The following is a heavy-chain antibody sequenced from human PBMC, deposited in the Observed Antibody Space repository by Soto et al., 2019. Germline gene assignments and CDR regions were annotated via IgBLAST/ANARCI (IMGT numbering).Heavy chain of an antibody. CDR3: ARHWSLRGHWFDP. CDR2: IYYSGST. V-gene: IGHV4-61*05. CDR1: GGSISSSSYY. D-gene: IGHD3-3*01. J-gene: IGHJ5*02. Sequence: PSETLSLTCTVSGGSISSSSYYWGWIRQPPGKGLEWIGYIYYSGSTNYNPSLKSRVTISVDTSKNQFSLKLSFVTAADTAVYYCARHWSLRGHWFDPSGQGTLVTVSS.